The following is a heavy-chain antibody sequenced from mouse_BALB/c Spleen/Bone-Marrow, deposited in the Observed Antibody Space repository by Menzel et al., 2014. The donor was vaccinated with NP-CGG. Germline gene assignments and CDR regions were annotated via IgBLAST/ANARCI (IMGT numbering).Heavy chain of an antibody. CDR3: ARGGGYYYAMDY. Sequence: QVQLKESGPGLVAPSQSLSITRTVSGFSLTSYGVHWVRQPPGKGLEWLGVIWAGGSTNYNSALMSRLSISKDNSKSQVFLKMNSLQTDDTAMYYCARGGGYYYAMDYWGQGTSVTVSS. V-gene: IGHV2-9*02. CDR1: GFSLTSYG. J-gene: IGHJ4*01. CDR2: IWAGGST.